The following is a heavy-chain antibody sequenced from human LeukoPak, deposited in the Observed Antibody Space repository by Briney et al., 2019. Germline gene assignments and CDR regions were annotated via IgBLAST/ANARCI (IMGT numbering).Heavy chain of an antibody. Sequence: GASVKVSCKASGGTFSSYAINWMRQAPGQGLEWMGGIISMFGTANYAQKFQGRVTITADESTSTAYMELNFLRSEDTAVYYCARGNGYNYGGGFDDWGQGTLVTVSS. CDR1: GGTFSSYA. D-gene: IGHD5-24*01. CDR3: ARGNGYNYGGGFDD. CDR2: IISMFGTA. V-gene: IGHV1-69*13. J-gene: IGHJ4*02.